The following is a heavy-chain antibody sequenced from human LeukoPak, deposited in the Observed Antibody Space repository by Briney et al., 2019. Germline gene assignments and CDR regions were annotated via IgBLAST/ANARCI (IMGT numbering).Heavy chain of an antibody. Sequence: GESLRLSCAASGFTFSNYGMHWVRQAPGKGLEWVAFIRYDGSNKYYADSVKGRFTISRDNSKNTLYLQMNSLRAEDTAVYYCAKVSTYYYDSSGYYFDSWGQGTLVTVSS. V-gene: IGHV3-30*02. CDR2: IRYDGSNK. CDR3: AKVSTYYYDSSGYYFDS. J-gene: IGHJ4*02. D-gene: IGHD3-22*01. CDR1: GFTFSNYG.